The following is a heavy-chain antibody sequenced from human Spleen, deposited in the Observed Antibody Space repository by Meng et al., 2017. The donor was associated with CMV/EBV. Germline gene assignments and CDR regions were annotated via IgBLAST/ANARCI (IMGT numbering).Heavy chain of an antibody. CDR3: ARDHRTYSENAFDI. J-gene: IGHJ3*02. CDR1: AGSINRNPYY. CDR2: IFYSGGT. Sequence: SAGSINRNPYYWGWIRQPPGKGLDWIVSIFYSGGTYYAPSLRSRVTISVDTSKNQFSLKLTSVTAADTAVYYCARDHRTYSENAFDIWGQGTMVTVSS. D-gene: IGHD3-22*01. V-gene: IGHV4-39*07.